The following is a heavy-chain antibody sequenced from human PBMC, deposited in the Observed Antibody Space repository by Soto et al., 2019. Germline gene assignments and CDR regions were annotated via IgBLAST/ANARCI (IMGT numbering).Heavy chain of an antibody. CDR1: GFSVSARGVG. V-gene: IGHV2-5*01. D-gene: IGHD3-16*01. Sequence: SGPTLVNPTQTLTLTCALSGFSVSARGVGVGWIRQPPGKALEWLAIIYWNDDKLYRPSLQSRLTITKDTSKNQVVLTMTNMDPVDTATYYCAHSPWGAVTDYWGQGTPVTVSS. CDR2: IYWNDDK. CDR3: AHSPWGAVTDY. J-gene: IGHJ4*02.